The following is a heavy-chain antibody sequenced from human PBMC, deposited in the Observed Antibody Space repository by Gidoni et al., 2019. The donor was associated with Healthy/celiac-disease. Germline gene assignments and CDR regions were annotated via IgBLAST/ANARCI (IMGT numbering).Heavy chain of an antibody. CDR1: GFTFSRYA. D-gene: IGHD3-3*01. CDR2: ISDEGSNK. Sequence: QVQLVESGGGVVPPGRSLRLSCAASGFTFSRYAMHWVGQAPGKGLEWVAVISDEGSNKYYADSVKGRFTISRDNYKNTLYLQMNSLRAEDTAVYYCARPTHDFWSGYYAYFDYWGQGTLVTVSS. CDR3: ARPTHDFWSGYYAYFDY. J-gene: IGHJ4*02. V-gene: IGHV3-30-3*01.